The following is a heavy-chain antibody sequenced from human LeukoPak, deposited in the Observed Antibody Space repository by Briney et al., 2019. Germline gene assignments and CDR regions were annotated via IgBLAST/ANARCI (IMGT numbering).Heavy chain of an antibody. CDR3: AKARDSYDSSGYSDC. CDR1: GFTFSSYA. Sequence: GGSLRLSCVASGFTFSSYAMNWVRQAPGKGLGCVSVISGGGGRTYYADSVKGRFTVSRDNSKNTMYLQMNSLRVEDTAVYYCAKARDSYDSSGYSDCWGQGTLVTVSS. J-gene: IGHJ4*02. V-gene: IGHV3-23*01. CDR2: ISGGGGRT. D-gene: IGHD3-22*01.